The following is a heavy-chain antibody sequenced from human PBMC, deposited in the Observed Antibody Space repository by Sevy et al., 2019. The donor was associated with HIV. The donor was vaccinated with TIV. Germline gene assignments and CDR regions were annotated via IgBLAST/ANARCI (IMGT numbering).Heavy chain of an antibody. CDR3: ARDSNGFVDY. CDR1: GFTFSSYW. Sequence: GGSLRLSCTASGFTFSSYWMSWVRQAPGKGLEWVANIKQDGSEKYYVDSVKGRFTISRDNAKSSLCLQMNSLRAEDTAVYYCARDSNGFVDYWGQGTLVTVSS. D-gene: IGHD6-19*01. V-gene: IGHV3-7*01. J-gene: IGHJ4*02. CDR2: IKQDGSEK.